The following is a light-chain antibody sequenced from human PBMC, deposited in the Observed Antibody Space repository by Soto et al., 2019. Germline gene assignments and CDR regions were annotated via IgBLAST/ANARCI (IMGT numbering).Light chain of an antibody. CDR3: QLANSFPT. V-gene: IGKV1-12*01. CDR1: QHISSW. J-gene: IGKJ1*01. CDR2: AAS. Sequence: DIQMTQSPSSVSASVGDRVTITCRASQHISSWLAWYQQKPGEAPKLLIFAASTLQSGVPSRFSGRGAGTHFTLTISSLQPEDSAIYYCQLANSFPTFGRGTRVDLK.